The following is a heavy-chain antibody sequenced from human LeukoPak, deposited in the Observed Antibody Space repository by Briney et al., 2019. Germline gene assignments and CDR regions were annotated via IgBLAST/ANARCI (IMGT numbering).Heavy chain of an antibody. Sequence: ASVKVSCKASGYTFTSYGIGWVRLAPGQGLEWMGWISAYNGDTNYAQKLQDRVTMTTDTSTSTAYMELRSLRSHDTAVYYCARGRKDYGDYYFDYWGQGILVTVSS. V-gene: IGHV1-18*01. J-gene: IGHJ4*02. CDR3: ARGRKDYGDYYFDY. CDR2: ISAYNGDT. D-gene: IGHD4-17*01. CDR1: GYTFTSYG.